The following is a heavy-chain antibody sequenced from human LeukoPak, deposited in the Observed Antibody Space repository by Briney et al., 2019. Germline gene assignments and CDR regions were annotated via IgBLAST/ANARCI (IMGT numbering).Heavy chain of an antibody. J-gene: IGHJ4*02. CDR1: GFSIADHH. D-gene: IGHD6-13*01. CDR2: SATTKPNSCTT. CDR3: VRVVTTRSGWYHFDN. Sequence: GGTLRLSCAGAGFSIADHHMDWVRQAPGTGLEWIGRSATTKPNSCTTQYAASVRGRFTISRDDSQNSLYLHLNSLKTEDTAVYYCVRVVTTRSGWYHFDNWGLGTLVSVSS. V-gene: IGHV3-72*01.